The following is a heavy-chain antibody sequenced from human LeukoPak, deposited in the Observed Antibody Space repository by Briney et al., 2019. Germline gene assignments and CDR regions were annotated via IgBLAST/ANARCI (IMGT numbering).Heavy chain of an antibody. CDR3: AKESYDSSGYYPFDY. J-gene: IGHJ4*02. D-gene: IGHD3-22*01. Sequence: PGGSLRLSCAASGFTFDDYAMHWVRQAPGKGLEWVSGISWNSGSIGYADSVKGRFTISRDNAKNSLYLQMNSLRAEDTALYYCAKESYDSSGYYPFDYWGQGTLVTVSS. CDR1: GFTFDDYA. CDR2: ISWNSGSI. V-gene: IGHV3-9*01.